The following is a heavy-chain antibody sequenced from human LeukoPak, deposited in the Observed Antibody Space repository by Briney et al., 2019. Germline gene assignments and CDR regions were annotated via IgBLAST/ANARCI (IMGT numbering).Heavy chain of an antibody. CDR2: IGDSGGGT. J-gene: IGHJ4*02. D-gene: IGHD2-8*01. CDR1: GFTFSSYA. CDR3: AKDTSIGRYCTNGVCSPFDY. Sequence: PGGSLGLSCAASGFTFSSYAMSWVRQAPGKGLEWVSGIGDSGGGTYYADSVKGRFTISRDNSKNTLYLQMNSLRADDTAVYYCAKDTSIGRYCTNGVCSPFDYWGQGTLVTVSS. V-gene: IGHV3-23*01.